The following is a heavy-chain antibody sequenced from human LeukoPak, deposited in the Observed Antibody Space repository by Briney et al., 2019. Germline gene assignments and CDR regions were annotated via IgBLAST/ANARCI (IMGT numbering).Heavy chain of an antibody. CDR3: ASPHYDILSGLLN. J-gene: IGHJ4*02. CDR1: GFTVSSNY. D-gene: IGHD3-9*01. V-gene: IGHV3-53*01. CDR2: IYSGGST. Sequence: PGGSLRLSCAASGFTVSSNYMSWVRQAPGKGLERVSVIYSGGSTYYADSVKGRFTISRDNSKNTLYLQMNSLRAEDTAVYYCASPHYDILSGLLNWGQGTLVTVSS.